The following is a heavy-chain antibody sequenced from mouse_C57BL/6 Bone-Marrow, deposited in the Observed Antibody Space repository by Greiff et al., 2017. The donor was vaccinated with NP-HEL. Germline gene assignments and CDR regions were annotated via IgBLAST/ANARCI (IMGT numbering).Heavy chain of an antibody. Sequence: VKLQQPGAELVKPGASVKLSCKASGYTFTSYWMHWVKQRPGQGLEWIGMIHPNSGSTNYNEKFKSKATLTVDKSSSTAYMQLSSLTSEDSAVYYCARSGSKGGFAYWGQGTLVTVSA. CDR2: IHPNSGST. D-gene: IGHD2-5*01. CDR1: GYTFTSYW. J-gene: IGHJ3*01. V-gene: IGHV1-64*01. CDR3: ARSGSKGGFAY.